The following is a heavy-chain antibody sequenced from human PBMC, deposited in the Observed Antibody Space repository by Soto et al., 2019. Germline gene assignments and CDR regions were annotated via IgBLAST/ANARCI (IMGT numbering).Heavy chain of an antibody. D-gene: IGHD2-2*01. CDR2: ISYSGST. Sequence: PSETLSLTCTVSGGSISSSSSSWGWIRQPSGKGLEWLGIISYSGSTYYSPSLKSRVTISVDASKNLFSLKLSSVTAADTAVYYCARTYVTDVVVVPASKDYMDVWGKGTTVTVSS. J-gene: IGHJ6*03. V-gene: IGHV4-39*01. CDR3: ARTYVTDVVVVPASKDYMDV. CDR1: GGSISSSSSS.